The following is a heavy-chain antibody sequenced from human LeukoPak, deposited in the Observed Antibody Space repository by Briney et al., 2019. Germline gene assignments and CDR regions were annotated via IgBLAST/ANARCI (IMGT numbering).Heavy chain of an antibody. Sequence: PSETLSLTCTLSGGSISSSSYYWGWIRQPPGKGLEWIGSIYYSGSTYYNPSLKSRVTISVDTSKNQFSLKLSSVTAADTAVYYCARRSYYDSSGYLPSPYYFDYWGQGTLVTVSS. D-gene: IGHD3-22*01. CDR1: GGSISSSSYY. CDR2: IYYSGST. V-gene: IGHV4-39*01. J-gene: IGHJ4*02. CDR3: ARRSYYDSSGYLPSPYYFDY.